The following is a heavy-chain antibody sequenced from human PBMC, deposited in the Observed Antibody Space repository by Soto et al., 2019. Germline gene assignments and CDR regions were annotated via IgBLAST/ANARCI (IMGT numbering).Heavy chain of an antibody. CDR1: GDTFSFYT. Sequence: QVQLVQSGTEVKKPGSSVKVSCKASGDTFSFYTINWVRQAPGLGLEWVGRINPIVSMPNYAQKFQGRVSMTADKSTSTAYMELRSLRSDDTAMYFCAASYGSGYRAFDYWGQGALVIVSS. CDR2: INPIVSMP. V-gene: IGHV1-69*02. J-gene: IGHJ4*02. D-gene: IGHD3-10*01. CDR3: AASYGSGYRAFDY.